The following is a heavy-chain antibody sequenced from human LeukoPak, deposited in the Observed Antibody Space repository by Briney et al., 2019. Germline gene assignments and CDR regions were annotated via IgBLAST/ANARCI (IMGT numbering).Heavy chain of an antibody. Sequence: SETLSLTCTVSGGSISSYYWSWIPQPPGKGLEWIGYIYYSGSTNYDPSLKSRVTISVDTSKNQFSLKLSSVTAADTAVYYCARSGYNKNWFHPWGQGTLVTVSS. CDR1: GGSISSYY. J-gene: IGHJ5*02. CDR3: ARSGYNKNWFHP. V-gene: IGHV4-59*01. CDR2: IYYSGST. D-gene: IGHD1-14*01.